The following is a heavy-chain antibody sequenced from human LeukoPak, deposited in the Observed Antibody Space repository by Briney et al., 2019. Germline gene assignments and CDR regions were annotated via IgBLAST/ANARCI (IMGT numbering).Heavy chain of an antibody. V-gene: IGHV1-2*02. CDR3: ARGLRDSSGREYFQH. J-gene: IGHJ1*01. D-gene: IGHD3-22*01. CDR2: INPNSGGT. Sequence: ASVKVSCKTSGYSFTDYYMHWVRQAPGQGLEWMGWINPNSGGTSSAQKFQGRVTMTGNTSISTAYMELSSLRSEDTAVYYCARGLRDSSGREYFQHWGQGTLVTVSS. CDR1: GYSFTDYY.